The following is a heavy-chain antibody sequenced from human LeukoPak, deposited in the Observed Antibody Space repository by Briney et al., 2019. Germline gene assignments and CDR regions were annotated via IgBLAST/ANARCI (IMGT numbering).Heavy chain of an antibody. J-gene: IGHJ4*02. CDR1: GGSISTSNYY. CDR3: ARCRGSYFDY. CDR2: IFYSGST. Sequence: SETLSLTCTVSGGSISTSNYYWGWIRQPPGKGLEWIGNIFYSGSTYYSPSLKSRVTISLDTSRNQFSLKLNSVTAADTAVYFCARCRGSYFDYWGQGTLVTVSS. D-gene: IGHD3-10*01. V-gene: IGHV4-39*07.